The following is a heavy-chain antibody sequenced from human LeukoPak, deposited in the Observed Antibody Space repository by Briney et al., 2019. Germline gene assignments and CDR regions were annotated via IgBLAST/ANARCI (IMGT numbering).Heavy chain of an antibody. CDR1: RGSFSGYY. V-gene: IGHV4-34*01. CDR3: ARGRRGYCSSTSCSGWLNWFDP. CDR2: INHSGST. Sequence: SETLSLTCALYRGSFSGYYWSWIRQPPGKGLEWIGEINHSGSTNYNPSLKSRVTISVDTSKNQFSLMLSSVTAADTAVYYCARGRRGYCSSTSCSGWLNWFDPWGQGTLVTVSS. J-gene: IGHJ5*02. D-gene: IGHD2-2*01.